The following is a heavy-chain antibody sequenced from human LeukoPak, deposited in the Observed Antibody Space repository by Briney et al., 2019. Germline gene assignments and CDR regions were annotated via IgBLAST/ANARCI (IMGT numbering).Heavy chain of an antibody. CDR1: RFTFSSYA. D-gene: IGHD3-10*01. Sequence: PGGSLRLSCAASRFTFSSYAMSWVRQAPGKGLEWVSAISGSGGSTYYADSVKGRFTISRDNSKNTLYLQMNSLRAEDTAVYYCAKDFGSGSYVDYWGQGTLVTVSS. CDR3: AKDFGSGSYVDY. V-gene: IGHV3-23*01. J-gene: IGHJ4*02. CDR2: ISGSGGST.